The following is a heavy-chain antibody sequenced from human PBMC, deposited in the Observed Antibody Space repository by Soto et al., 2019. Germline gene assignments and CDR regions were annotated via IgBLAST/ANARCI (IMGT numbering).Heavy chain of an antibody. Sequence: QVQLVQSGAEVKKPGSSVKVSCKASGGTFSSYAISWVRQAPGQGLEWMGGIIPILCTANYAQKIQGRVTITADESTSPAYMELSSLRSEDTAVYYCARDLSLNSGWYNHFYYYYGMDVWGQGTTVTVSS. V-gene: IGHV1-69*01. D-gene: IGHD6-19*01. CDR1: GGTFSSYA. CDR3: ARDLSLNSGWYNHFYYYYGMDV. CDR2: IIPILCTA. J-gene: IGHJ6*02.